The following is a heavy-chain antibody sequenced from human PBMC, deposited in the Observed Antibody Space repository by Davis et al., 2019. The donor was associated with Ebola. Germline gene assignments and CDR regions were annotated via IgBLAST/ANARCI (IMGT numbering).Heavy chain of an antibody. Sequence: GGSLRLSCAASGFVFRNYVMSWVRQAPGKGLEWVSTLGTSADTYYADSVKGRFTISRDNSKNTLYLQMNSLRAEDTAVYYCAKGKDRDYWGQGTLVTVSS. CDR3: AKGKDRDY. CDR2: LGTSADT. V-gene: IGHV3-23*01. J-gene: IGHJ4*02. CDR1: GFVFRNYV.